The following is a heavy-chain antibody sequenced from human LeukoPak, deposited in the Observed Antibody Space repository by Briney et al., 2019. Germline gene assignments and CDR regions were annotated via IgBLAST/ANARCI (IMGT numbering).Heavy chain of an antibody. CDR1: GGSISSYY. CDR3: ARHAGYSSPAYFDY. D-gene: IGHD6-13*01. Sequence: SETLSLTCTVSGGSISSYYWSWIRQPPGKGLEWIGYIYYSGGTNYNPSLKSRVTISVDTSKNQFSLKLSSVTAADTAVYYCARHAGYSSPAYFDYWGQGTLVTVSS. J-gene: IGHJ4*02. V-gene: IGHV4-59*08. CDR2: IYYSGGT.